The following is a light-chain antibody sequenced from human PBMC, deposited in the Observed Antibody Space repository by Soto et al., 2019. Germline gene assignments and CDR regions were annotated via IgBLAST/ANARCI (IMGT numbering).Light chain of an antibody. V-gene: IGKV1-8*01. Sequence: AIRMTQSPSSFSASTGDRVTITCRASQGISSYLAWYQQKPGKAPKLLIYAASTLQSGVPSRFSGSGSGTDFTLTISCLQSEDFATYYCQQYYSYPRTFGKETKVEIK. CDR2: AAS. CDR1: QGISSY. CDR3: QQYYSYPRT. J-gene: IGKJ1*01.